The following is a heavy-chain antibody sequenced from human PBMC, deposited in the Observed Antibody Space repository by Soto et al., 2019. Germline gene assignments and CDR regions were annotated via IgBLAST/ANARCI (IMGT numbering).Heavy chain of an antibody. J-gene: IGHJ4*02. CDR1: GFTFGYYS. V-gene: IGHV3-23*01. CDR2: ISGTGGSK. D-gene: IGHD1-1*01. CDR3: ARSLGDRWNEYFFQY. Sequence: EVQLLESGGHLVQPGGSLRLSCAASGFTFGYYSMSWVRQSPGKGLEWVAGISGTGGSKYHADSVAGRFAISRDNSKRTLNLQLNNLRTEDTAVYCCARSLGDRWNEYFFQYWGQGTLVTVSS.